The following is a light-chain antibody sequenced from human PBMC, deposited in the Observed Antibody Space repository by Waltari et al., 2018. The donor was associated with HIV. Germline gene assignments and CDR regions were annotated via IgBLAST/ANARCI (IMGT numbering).Light chain of an antibody. CDR3: ATWDDSLDGPM. Sequence: QSVLTQPPSASGTPGQRVTISCSGSISDIGSNTVNWYQQLPGTAPKLLIYSNEQRPSGVPDRFSGSKSGTSASLAISGLRSEDEADYYCATWDDSLDGPMFGGGTKLTVL. V-gene: IGLV1-44*01. CDR2: SNE. J-gene: IGLJ3*02. CDR1: ISDIGSNT.